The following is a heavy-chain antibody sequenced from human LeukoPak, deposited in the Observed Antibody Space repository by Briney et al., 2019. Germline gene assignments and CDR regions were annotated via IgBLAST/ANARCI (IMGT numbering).Heavy chain of an antibody. J-gene: IGHJ4*02. CDR2: IYSGGST. CDR3: AKGHCSSTSCYGTGFDY. V-gene: IGHV3-66*02. Sequence: GGSLRLSCAASGFTVSSNYMSWVRQAPGKGLEWVSVIYSGGSTYYADSVKARFTISRHNSKNTLYLQMNSLRAEDTAVYYCAKGHCSSTSCYGTGFDYWGQGTLVTVPS. D-gene: IGHD2-2*01. CDR1: GFTVSSNY.